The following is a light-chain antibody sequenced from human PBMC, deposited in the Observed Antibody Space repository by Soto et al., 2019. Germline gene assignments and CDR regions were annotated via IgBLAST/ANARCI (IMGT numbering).Light chain of an antibody. Sequence: EVAITQSPATLSVSPGERATLSCRASQGVSGRLAWYQQKRGQAPRLLIHGASTRATGISGRFSGSGSGTEFTLTISSLQSEDFAVYYCQQYDDWPLTFGGGTKVDIK. CDR3: QQYDDWPLT. V-gene: IGKV3-15*01. J-gene: IGKJ4*01. CDR1: QGVSGR. CDR2: GAS.